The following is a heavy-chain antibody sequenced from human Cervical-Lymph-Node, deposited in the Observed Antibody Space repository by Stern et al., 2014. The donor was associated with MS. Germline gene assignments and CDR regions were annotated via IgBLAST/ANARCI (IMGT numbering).Heavy chain of an antibody. J-gene: IGHJ3*01. V-gene: IGHV1-69*14. CDR2: IIPIFDTP. D-gene: IGHD4-11*01. CDR3: VLPSTVTTAAFDV. Sequence: QDQLVQSGAEVKKPGSSVKVSCKASGGTFSTFSINWVRQAPGQSLEWMGGIIPIFDTPNFAQKFQGRVTITADSSTSTVYMDLNSLRFDDTAVYYCVLPSTVTTAAFDVWGRGTMVTVSS. CDR1: GGTFSTFS.